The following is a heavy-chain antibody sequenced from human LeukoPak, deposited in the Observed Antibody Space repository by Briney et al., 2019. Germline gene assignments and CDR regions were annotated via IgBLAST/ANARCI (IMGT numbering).Heavy chain of an antibody. CDR2: INHSGST. D-gene: IGHD5-18*01. Sequence: SETLSLTCAVYGGSFSGYYWSWIRQPPGKGLEWIGEINHSGSTNYNPSLKRRLTISLDTSKTQFSLKLSSVTAADTAVYYCARVRGGSSYGYDYWGQRTLVTVSS. CDR1: GGSFSGYY. J-gene: IGHJ4*02. V-gene: IGHV4-34*01. CDR3: ARVRGGSSYGYDY.